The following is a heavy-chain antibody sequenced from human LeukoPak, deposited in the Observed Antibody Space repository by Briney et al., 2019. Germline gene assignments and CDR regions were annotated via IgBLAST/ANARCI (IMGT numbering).Heavy chain of an antibody. CDR3: AKRVHTSSWYAAFDH. CDR2: ISGNGVST. D-gene: IGHD6-13*01. J-gene: IGHJ4*02. V-gene: IGHV3-23*01. Sequence: GGSLRLSCAASGFTFTTYAMSWVRQAPGKGLEWVSGISGNGVSTYYADSVKGRFSISRGNSKNTLYLQMNSLRAEDTAVYYCAKRVHTSSWYAAFDHWGQGTLVTVSS. CDR1: GFTFTTYA.